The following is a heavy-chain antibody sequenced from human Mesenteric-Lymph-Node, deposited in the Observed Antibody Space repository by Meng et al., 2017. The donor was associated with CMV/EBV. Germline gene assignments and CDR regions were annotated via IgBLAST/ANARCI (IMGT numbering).Heavy chain of an antibody. D-gene: IGHD1-26*01. J-gene: IGHJ4*02. CDR3: AKGGVGATGGFDY. V-gene: IGHV3-74*01. CDR1: GFSFSNYE. Sequence: GGSLRLSCAASGFSFSNYEMHWVRQAPGKGLVWVSGLNRDGSTTTYADSVKGRFTISRDNAKNTRYLEMNSLRAEDTAVYYCAKGGVGATGGFDYWGQGTLVTVSS. CDR2: LNRDGSTT.